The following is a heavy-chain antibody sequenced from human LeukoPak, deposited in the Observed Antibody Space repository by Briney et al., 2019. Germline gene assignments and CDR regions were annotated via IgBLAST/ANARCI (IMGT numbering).Heavy chain of an antibody. J-gene: IGHJ6*02. D-gene: IGHD4-17*01. CDR2: INHSVGA. V-gene: IGHV4-34*01. Sequence: GSLRLSCAASGFTFSSYAMTWVRQAPGKGLEWIGEINHSVGANYRPSLKSRVTISVDTSKNQFSLKLSSVTAADTAVYYCARGDDYGVFTPYYYYGMDVWGQGTTVTVSS. CDR3: ARGDDYGVFTPYYYYGMDV. CDR1: GFTFSSYA.